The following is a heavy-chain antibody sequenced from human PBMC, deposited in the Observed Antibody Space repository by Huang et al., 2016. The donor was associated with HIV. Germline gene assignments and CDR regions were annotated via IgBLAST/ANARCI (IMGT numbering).Heavy chain of an antibody. CDR2: IKGKTEGETT. V-gene: IGHV3-15*01. J-gene: IGHJ4*02. CDR1: GLSFPNAW. Sequence: EIQMVESGGGLVKPGGSLRLSCAATGLSFPNAWVNYWINWVRQAPGKGLEWVGRIKGKTEGETTDYAAPVKGRVTISRDDSGNTVYLQMDSLQTEDTAVYYCVQVSDDYLWGQGALVTVSS. D-gene: IGHD4-17*01. CDR3: VQVSDDYL.